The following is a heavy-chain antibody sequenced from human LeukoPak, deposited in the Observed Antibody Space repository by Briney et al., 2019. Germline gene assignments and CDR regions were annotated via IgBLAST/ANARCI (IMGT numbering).Heavy chain of an antibody. D-gene: IGHD6-19*01. CDR3: AKDRPIAVALDY. CDR1: GFTVSSNY. CDR2: IYSGGST. V-gene: IGHV3-53*01. J-gene: IGHJ4*02. Sequence: GGSLRLSCAASGFTVSSNYMSWVRQAPGKGLEWVSVIYSGGSTYYADSVKGRFTISRDNSKNTLYLQMNSLRAEDTAVYYCAKDRPIAVALDYWGQGTLVTVSS.